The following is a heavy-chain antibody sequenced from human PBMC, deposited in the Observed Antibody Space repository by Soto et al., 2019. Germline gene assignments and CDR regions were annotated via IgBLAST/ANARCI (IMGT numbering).Heavy chain of an antibody. J-gene: IGHJ6*03. CDR3: AKCYSSGASYYYYYYMDV. V-gene: IGHV3-23*01. D-gene: IGHD6-19*01. CDR1: GFTFSCYA. CDR2: ISGSGGST. Sequence: GSLRLSCAASGFTFSCYAMSWVRQAPGKGLEWVSAISGSGGSTYYADSVKGRFTISRDNSKNTLYLQMNSLRAEDTAVYYCAKCYSSGASYYYYYYMDVWGKGTTVTVSS.